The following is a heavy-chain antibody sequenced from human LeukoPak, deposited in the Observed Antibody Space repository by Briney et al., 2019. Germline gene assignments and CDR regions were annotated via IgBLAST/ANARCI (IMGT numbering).Heavy chain of an antibody. CDR1: GFTFSSYA. D-gene: IGHD3-3*01. Sequence: GGSLRLSCAASGFTFSSYAMSWVRQAPGKGLEWVSAISGSGGSTYYADSVKGRFTISRDNSKNTLYLQMNSLGAEDTAVYYCAKGGGVLRFLEWSINFDYWGQGTLVTVSS. V-gene: IGHV3-23*01. J-gene: IGHJ4*02. CDR2: ISGSGGST. CDR3: AKGGGVLRFLEWSINFDY.